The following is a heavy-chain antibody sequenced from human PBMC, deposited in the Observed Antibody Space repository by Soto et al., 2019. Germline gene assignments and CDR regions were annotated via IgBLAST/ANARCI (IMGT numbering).Heavy chain of an antibody. J-gene: IGHJ6*02. D-gene: IGHD3-10*01. CDR2: IGTVGDT. CDR1: GFAFSWYD. V-gene: IGHV3-13*01. Sequence: EVQLVESGGGLVQPGGSLRLSCAASGFAFSWYDMHWVRQATGKGLEWVSGIGTVGDTYYPGSVKGRFTISREDAKNSFDLQMDRLRAEDTAVYYCARGRYYVSQNNYNNYNGMDVWGQGATVTVSS. CDR3: ARGRYYVSQNNYNNYNGMDV.